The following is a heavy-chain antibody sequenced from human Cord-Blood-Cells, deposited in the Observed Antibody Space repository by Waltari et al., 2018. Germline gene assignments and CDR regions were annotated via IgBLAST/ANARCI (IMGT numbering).Heavy chain of an antibody. CDR3: ATDIVVVPAAIEYFQH. CDR2: IIPILGIA. CDR1: GGTFSSYA. V-gene: IGHV1-69*09. Sequence: QVQLVQSGAEVKKPGSSVKVSCKASGGTFSSYAISWVRPAPGQGLEWMGRIIPILGIANYAQKFQGRVKITADKSTSTAYMELSSLRSEDTAVYYCATDIVVVPAAIEYFQHWGQGTLVTVSS. D-gene: IGHD2-2*02. J-gene: IGHJ1*01.